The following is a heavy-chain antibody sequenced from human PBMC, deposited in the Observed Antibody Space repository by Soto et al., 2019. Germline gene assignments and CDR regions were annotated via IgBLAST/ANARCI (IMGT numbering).Heavy chain of an antibody. V-gene: IGHV4-59*08. J-gene: IGHJ5*02. CDR1: GGAINGYF. CDR2: IFYSGST. Sequence: SETLSLTCTVSGGAINGYFWTWIRQPPGKGLEWIGYIFYSGSTNYNPSLKSRVSISLHTSKNQFSLTLNNLRADDTAMYYCVGGTGWLMDTWGQGTPVTVSS. D-gene: IGHD6-19*01. CDR3: VGGTGWLMDT.